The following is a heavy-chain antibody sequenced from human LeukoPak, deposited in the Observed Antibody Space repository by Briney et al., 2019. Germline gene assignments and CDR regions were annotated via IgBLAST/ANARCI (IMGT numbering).Heavy chain of an antibody. J-gene: IGHJ3*02. CDR1: GFPFSSFG. Sequence: QSGGPLRLSCAASGFPFSSFGMHGVPHAPGKGLVWFSRINSDGRSTSYADSVKGRFTISRDNAKNTLYLQMNSLRAEDTAVYYCARVTMVRGVINMAFDIWGQGTMVTVSS. V-gene: IGHV3-74*01. CDR3: ARVTMVRGVINMAFDI. D-gene: IGHD3-10*01. CDR2: INSDGRST.